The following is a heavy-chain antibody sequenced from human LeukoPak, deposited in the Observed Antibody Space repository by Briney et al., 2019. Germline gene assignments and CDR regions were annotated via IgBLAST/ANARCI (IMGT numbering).Heavy chain of an antibody. CDR1: GYTFTSYG. Sequence: ASVKVSCKASGYTFTSYGISWVRQAPGQGLEWMGWISAYNGNTNYAQKLQGRVNMTTDTSTSTAYMELRSLRSDDTAVYYCVVVTAIRAVDYWGQGTLVTVSS. CDR3: VVVTAIRAVDY. J-gene: IGHJ4*02. D-gene: IGHD2-21*02. CDR2: ISAYNGNT. V-gene: IGHV1-18*01.